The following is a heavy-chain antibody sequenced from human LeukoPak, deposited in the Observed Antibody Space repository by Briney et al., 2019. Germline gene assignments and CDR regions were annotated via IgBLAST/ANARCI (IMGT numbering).Heavy chain of an antibody. CDR1: GFTFSSYA. J-gene: IGHJ4*02. V-gene: IGHV3-23*01. Sequence: PGGSLRLSCAASGFTFSSYAMSWVRQAPGKGLEWVSAISGSGGSTYYADSVKGRFTISRDNSKNTLYLKMNSLRAEDTAVYYCAKEGDIVVVVAATRFDYWGQGTLVTVSS. CDR3: AKEGDIVVVVAATRFDY. CDR2: ISGSGGST. D-gene: IGHD2-15*01.